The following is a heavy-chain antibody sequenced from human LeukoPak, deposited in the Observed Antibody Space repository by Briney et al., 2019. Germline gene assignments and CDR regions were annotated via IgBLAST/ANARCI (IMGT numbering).Heavy chain of an antibody. CDR3: ARGTTEGYFDY. J-gene: IGHJ4*02. V-gene: IGHV4-34*01. CDR2: INHSGST. CDR1: GGSFNGYY. Sequence: PSETLSLTCAVYGGSFNGYYWSWIRQPPGKGLEWIGEINHSGSTYYNPSLKSRVTISVDTSKNQFSLKLSSVTAADTAVYYCARGTTEGYFDYWGQGTLVTVSS. D-gene: IGHD1-1*01.